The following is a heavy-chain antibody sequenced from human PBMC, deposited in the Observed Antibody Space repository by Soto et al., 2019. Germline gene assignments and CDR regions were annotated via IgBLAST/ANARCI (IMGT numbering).Heavy chain of an antibody. V-gene: IGHV1-46*03. J-gene: IGHJ6*03. CDR3: ARGDIVVVPVAIRYYYYYYYMHG. CDR1: GYTFTSHY. CDR2: INPSGGST. Sequence: ASVKVSCKASGYTFTSHYMHWVRQAPGQGLEWMGIINPSGGSTSYAQKFQGRVTMTRDTSASTVYMELSSLRSEDTAVYYCARGDIVVVPVAIRYYYYYYYMHGWGKGIMVTVSS. D-gene: IGHD2-2*01.